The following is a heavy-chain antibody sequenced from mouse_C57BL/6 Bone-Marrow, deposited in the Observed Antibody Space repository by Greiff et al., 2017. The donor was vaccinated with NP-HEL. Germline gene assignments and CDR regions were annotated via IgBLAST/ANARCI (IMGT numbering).Heavy chain of an antibody. J-gene: IGHJ4*01. V-gene: IGHV6-3*01. CDR3: TGAQATLYYYAMDY. CDR2: IRLKSDNYAT. Sequence: EVKLQESGGGLVQPGGSMKLSCVASGFTFSNYWMNWVRQSPEKGLEWVAQIRLKSDNYATHYAESVKGRFTISRDDSKSSVYLQMNNLRAEDTGIYYCTGAQATLYYYAMDYWGQGTSVTVSS. CDR1: GFTFSNYW. D-gene: IGHD3-2*02.